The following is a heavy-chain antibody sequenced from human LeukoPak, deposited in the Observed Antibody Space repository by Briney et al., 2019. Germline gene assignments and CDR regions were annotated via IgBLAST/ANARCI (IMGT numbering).Heavy chain of an antibody. CDR2: ISGSGGST. CDR3: AKRYCSSPNCSSGRYFDY. CDR1: GFTFSSYA. V-gene: IGHV3-23*01. D-gene: IGHD2-2*01. J-gene: IGHJ4*02. Sequence: GGSLRLSCAASGFTFSSYAMSWVRQAPGKGLEWVSAISGSGGSTYYADSVKGRFTISRDNSKNTLFLQMYSLRAEDTAVYYCAKRYCSSPNCSSGRYFDYWGQGTLVTVSS.